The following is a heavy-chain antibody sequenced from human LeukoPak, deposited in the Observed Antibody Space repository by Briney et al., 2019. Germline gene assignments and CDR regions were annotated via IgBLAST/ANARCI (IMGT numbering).Heavy chain of an antibody. CDR3: AREVGSSWNYFDL. Sequence: GGSLRLSCAASGFSFSSFNMNWVRQTPGKGLEWVSSISSRQNDIQYADSLEGRFTVSRDNAKNSLYLQMNSLRAEDTAVYFCAREVGSSWNYFDLWGQGTLVTVSS. J-gene: IGHJ4*02. V-gene: IGHV3-21*01. CDR1: GFSFSSFN. D-gene: IGHD6-13*01. CDR2: ISSRQNDI.